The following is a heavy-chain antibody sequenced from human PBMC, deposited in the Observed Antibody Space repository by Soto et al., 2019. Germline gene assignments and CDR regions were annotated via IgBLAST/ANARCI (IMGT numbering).Heavy chain of an antibody. J-gene: IGHJ5*02. D-gene: IGHD6-19*01. CDR2: ISAYNGNT. Sequence: ASVKVSCKASGYTFASYGISWVRQAPGQGLEWMGWISAYNGNTNYAQKLQGRVTLTTDTSTSTAYMELRSLRSDDTAVYYCARGRIAVALGWFAPWGQGTLDTVSS. CDR3: ARGRIAVALGWFAP. CDR1: GYTFASYG. V-gene: IGHV1-18*04.